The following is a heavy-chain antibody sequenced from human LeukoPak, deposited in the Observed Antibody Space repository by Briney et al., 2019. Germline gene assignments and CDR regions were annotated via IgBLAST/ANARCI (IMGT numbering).Heavy chain of an antibody. CDR2: INHSGST. J-gene: IGHJ4*02. V-gene: IGHV4-34*01. CDR3: ARAYGSGSYPLQRKYYFDY. Sequence: SETLSLTCAVYGGSFSGYYWSWIRQPPGKGLEWIGEINHSGSTNYNPSLKSRVTISVDTSKNRFSLKLSSVTAADTAVYYCARAYGSGSYPLQRKYYFDYWGQGTLVTVSS. CDR1: GGSFSGYY. D-gene: IGHD3-10*01.